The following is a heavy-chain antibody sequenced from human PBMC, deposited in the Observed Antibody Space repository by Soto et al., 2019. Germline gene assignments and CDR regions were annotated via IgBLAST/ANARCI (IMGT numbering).Heavy chain of an antibody. V-gene: IGHV3-23*01. Sequence: EVQLLESGGGLVQPGGSLRLSCAASGFTFSSYAMSWVRQAPGKGLAWVSAISGSGGSTYYADSVKGRFTISRDNSKNTLYLQMNSLRAEDTAVYYCAARFGVVTLFDYWGQGTLVTVSS. CDR2: ISGSGGST. J-gene: IGHJ4*02. D-gene: IGHD3-3*01. CDR1: GFTFSSYA. CDR3: AARFGVVTLFDY.